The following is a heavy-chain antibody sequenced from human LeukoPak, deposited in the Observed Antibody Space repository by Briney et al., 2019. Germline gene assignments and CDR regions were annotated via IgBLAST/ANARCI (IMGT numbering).Heavy chain of an antibody. CDR2: IIPILGIA. V-gene: IGHV1-69*02. CDR3: ASFYGSGSYIPIGVDYYYYYYMDV. CDR1: GGTFSSYT. Sequence: RASVKVSCKASGGTFSSYTISWVRQAPGQGLEWMGRIIPILGIANYAQKFQGRVTITADKSTSTAHMELSSLRSEDTAVYYCASFYGSGSYIPIGVDYYYYYYMDVWGKGTTVTVSS. D-gene: IGHD3-10*01. J-gene: IGHJ6*03.